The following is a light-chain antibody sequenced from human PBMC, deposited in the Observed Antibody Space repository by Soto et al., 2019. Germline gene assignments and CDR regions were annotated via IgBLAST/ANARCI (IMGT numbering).Light chain of an antibody. Sequence: SYELTQPPSVSVSPGQTARITCSGDALSRQHAFWYQQKPGQAPILVIYKDTERPSGIPERFSGSTSGTTVTLTISGVQAEDEADYYCHSADGSDTFQRVFGGGTQLTVL. V-gene: IGLV3-25*03. CDR1: ALSRQH. CDR3: HSADGSDTFQRV. J-gene: IGLJ3*02. CDR2: KDT.